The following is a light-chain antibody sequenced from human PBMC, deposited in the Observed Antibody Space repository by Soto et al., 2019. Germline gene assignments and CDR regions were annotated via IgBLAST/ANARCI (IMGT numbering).Light chain of an antibody. CDR2: DAS. J-gene: IGKJ2*01. V-gene: IGKV3-11*01. Sequence: EIVLAQSPATLSLSPGDRASLSCRASQSIDNYLAWYQQKPGQGPRLLIYDASHRATGIPARFSGSGSGTDFTLTISSREPEDFAVYYCRQRDAWPPFTFGQGTNLDIK. CDR3: RQRDAWPPFT. CDR1: QSIDNY.